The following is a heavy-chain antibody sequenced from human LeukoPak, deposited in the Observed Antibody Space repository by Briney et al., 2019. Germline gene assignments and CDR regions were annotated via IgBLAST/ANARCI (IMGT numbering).Heavy chain of an antibody. CDR2: IIPIFGTA. J-gene: IGHJ4*02. Sequence: GASVKVSRKASGGTFSSYAISWVRQAPGQGLEWMGGIIPIFGTANYAQKFQGRVTITTDESTSTAYMELSSLRSEDTAVYYCARDGVNSYGYGFDYWGQGTLVTVSS. V-gene: IGHV1-69*05. D-gene: IGHD5-18*01. CDR1: GGTFSSYA. CDR3: ARDGVNSYGYGFDY.